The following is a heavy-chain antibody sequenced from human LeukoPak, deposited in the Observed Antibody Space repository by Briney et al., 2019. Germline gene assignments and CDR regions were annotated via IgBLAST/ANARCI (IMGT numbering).Heavy chain of an antibody. D-gene: IGHD3-10*01. Sequence: GASLKISCKASGYIFTYYWIAWVRQVPGKGLEWMGIIYPYDSHTRYSPSFQGQVTISADKSISTAYLQWSSLKASDTAMYYCARLPNSGADLTWFDPWGQGTLSPSPQ. CDR1: GYIFTYYW. CDR3: ARLPNSGADLTWFDP. CDR2: IYPYDSHT. V-gene: IGHV5-51*01. J-gene: IGHJ5*02.